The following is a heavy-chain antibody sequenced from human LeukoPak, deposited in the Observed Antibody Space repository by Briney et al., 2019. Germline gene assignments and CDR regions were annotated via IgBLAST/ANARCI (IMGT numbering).Heavy chain of an antibody. V-gene: IGHV4-4*07. CDR3: ARVYGSGSLYYFDY. J-gene: IGHJ4*02. CDR2: IYTSGST. D-gene: IGHD3-10*01. CDR1: GGSISSYY. Sequence: SETLSLTCTVSGGSISSYYWSWIRQPAGKGLEWIGRIYTSGSTNYNPSLKSRVTMSVDTSKNQFSLKLSSVTAADTAVYYCARVYGSGSLYYFDYWGQGTLVTVSS.